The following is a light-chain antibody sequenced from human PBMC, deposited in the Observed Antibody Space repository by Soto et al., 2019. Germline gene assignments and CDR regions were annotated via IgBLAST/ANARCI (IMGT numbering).Light chain of an antibody. Sequence: DIQMTQSPSSLSASVGDRVTITCRASLDISNYLNWYQQRPGKAPKLLIYDASNLERGVPSRFSGTRSGTHFTFAITRLQPEDVATYYCQQSDSLPITFGQGTRLEI. CDR2: DAS. CDR3: QQSDSLPIT. CDR1: LDISNY. V-gene: IGKV1-33*01. J-gene: IGKJ5*01.